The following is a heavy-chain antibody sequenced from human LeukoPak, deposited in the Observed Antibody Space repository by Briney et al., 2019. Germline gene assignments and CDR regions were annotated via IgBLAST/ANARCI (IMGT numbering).Heavy chain of an antibody. V-gene: IGHV3-23*01. CDR3: AKDSYSGSYGYFDY. Sequence: GGSLRLSCAASGFTFSTYAMSWVRQAPGKGLEWVSAISGSGGSTYYADSVKGRFAISRDNSKNTLYLQMNSLRAEDTAVYYCAKDSYSGSYGYFDYWGQGTLVTVSS. CDR1: GFTFSTYA. J-gene: IGHJ4*02. CDR2: ISGSGGST. D-gene: IGHD1-26*01.